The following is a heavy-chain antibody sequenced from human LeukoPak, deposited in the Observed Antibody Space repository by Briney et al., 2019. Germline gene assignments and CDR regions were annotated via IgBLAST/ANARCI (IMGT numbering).Heavy chain of an antibody. D-gene: IGHD2-2*01. CDR3: ARVPDIVVVPAALDRRHYYYYMDV. CDR2: ISSSSSYI. Sequence: PGGSLRLSCAASGFTFSSYSMNWVRQAPGKGLEWVSSISSSSSYIYYADSVKGRFTISRDNAKNSLYLQMNSLRAEDTAVYYCARVPDIVVVPAALDRRHYYYYMDVWGKGTTVTVSS. V-gene: IGHV3-21*01. J-gene: IGHJ6*03. CDR1: GFTFSSYS.